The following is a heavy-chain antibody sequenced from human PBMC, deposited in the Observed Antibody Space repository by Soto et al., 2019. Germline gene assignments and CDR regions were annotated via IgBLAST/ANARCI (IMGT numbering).Heavy chain of an antibody. CDR2: IYHSGST. CDR3: ARVDYDFWGGMDV. CDR1: GYSISSGYY. V-gene: IGHV4-38-2*01. D-gene: IGHD3-3*01. J-gene: IGHJ6*02. Sequence: SETLSLTCAVSGYSISSGYYWGRIRQSPGKGLEWIGSIYHSGSTYYNPSLKSRVTISVDTSKNQFSLKLSSVTAADTAVYYCARVDYDFWGGMDVWGQGTTVTVSS.